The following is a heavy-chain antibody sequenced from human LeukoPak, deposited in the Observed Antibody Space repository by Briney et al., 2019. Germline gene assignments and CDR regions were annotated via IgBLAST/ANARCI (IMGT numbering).Heavy chain of an antibody. Sequence: ASVKVSCKASGYTFTSYDINWVRQATGQGLEWMGWMNPNSGNTGYAQKFQGRVTMTRNTSISTAYMELSSLRSEDTAVYYCARGSPLITIFGVFIRYYFDYWGQGTLVTVSS. CDR2: MNPNSGNT. V-gene: IGHV1-8*01. CDR3: ARGSPLITIFGVFIRYYFDY. D-gene: IGHD3-3*01. CDR1: GYTFTSYD. J-gene: IGHJ4*02.